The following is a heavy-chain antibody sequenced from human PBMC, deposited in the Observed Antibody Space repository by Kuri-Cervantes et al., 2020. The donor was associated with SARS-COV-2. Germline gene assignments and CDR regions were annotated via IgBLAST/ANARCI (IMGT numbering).Heavy chain of an antibody. J-gene: IGHJ3*02. V-gene: IGHV2-26*01. CDR2: IFSNGEK. CDR3: ARILVWGSRNLYGLDI. CDR1: GFSLSNARLG. D-gene: IGHD7-27*01. Sequence: SGPTLVKHTETLTLTCNVSGFSLSNARLGLSWIRQPPGKALELLALIFSNGEKSYSTSLKSRLTISKDTSKSHVDLTMTNMDPVDTATYYCARILVWGSRNLYGLDIWGQGTMVTVSS.